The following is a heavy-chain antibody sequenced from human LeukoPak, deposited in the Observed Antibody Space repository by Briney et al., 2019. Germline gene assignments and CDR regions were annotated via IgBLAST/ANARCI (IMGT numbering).Heavy chain of an antibody. CDR3: AKDGDGYNAWFDS. CDR2: INPDSGST. CDR1: GNSLIDYY. J-gene: IGHJ5*01. D-gene: IGHD5-24*01. Sequence: ASVKVSCKASGNSLIDYYIYWVRQAPEQGFEWMGWINPDSGSTEYAHKFQGRVTLTRDTSIDTVYMELRNLRSDDTAVYFCAKDGDGYNAWFDSWGQGTQVIVSS. V-gene: IGHV1-2*02.